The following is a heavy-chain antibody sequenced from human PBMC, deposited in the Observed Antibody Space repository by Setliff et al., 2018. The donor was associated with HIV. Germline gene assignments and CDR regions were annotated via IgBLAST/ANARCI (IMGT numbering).Heavy chain of an antibody. Sequence: SETLSLTCTVSGGSISSHFWSWIRQPPGKGLEWIGNIYHSGSTYYNPSLKSRVTISVDTSKNQFSLKLSSVTAADTAVYYCARASVVGATTIYYYYGMDVWGQGTTVTVSS. J-gene: IGHJ6*02. CDR3: ARASVVGATTIYYYYGMDV. CDR1: GGSISSHF. V-gene: IGHV4-59*08. CDR2: IYHSGST. D-gene: IGHD1-26*01.